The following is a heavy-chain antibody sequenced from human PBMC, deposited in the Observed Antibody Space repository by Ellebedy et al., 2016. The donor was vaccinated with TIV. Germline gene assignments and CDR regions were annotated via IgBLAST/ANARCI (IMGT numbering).Heavy chain of an antibody. Sequence: PGGSLRLSCAASGFIFTTYSMNWVRRAPGKGLEWVSSISSSGTYIYYADSVKGRFTISRDNAKDSVYLQLNSLKAEDTAVYYGVRGRPQSVTLLLDDLWGQGTLVTVSS. V-gene: IGHV3-21*01. CDR2: ISSSGTYI. CDR1: GFIFTTYS. D-gene: IGHD2-21*02. CDR3: VRGRPQSVTLLLDDL. J-gene: IGHJ5*02.